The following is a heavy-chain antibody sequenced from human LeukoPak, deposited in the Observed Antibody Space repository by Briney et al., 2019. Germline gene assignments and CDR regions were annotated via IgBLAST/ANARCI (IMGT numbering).Heavy chain of an antibody. Sequence: GSLRLSCAASGFTFSSYAMSWVRQAPGKGLEWVSAISGSGGSTYYADSVKGRFTISRDNSKNTLYLQMNSLRAEDAAVYYCAKDLGFWFAANINWFDPWGQGTLVTVSS. CDR3: AKDLGFWFAANINWFDP. D-gene: IGHD3-10*01. CDR2: ISGSGGST. V-gene: IGHV3-23*01. CDR1: GFTFSSYA. J-gene: IGHJ5*02.